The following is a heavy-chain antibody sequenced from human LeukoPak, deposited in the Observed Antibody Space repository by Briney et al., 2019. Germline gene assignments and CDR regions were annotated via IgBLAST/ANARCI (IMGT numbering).Heavy chain of an antibody. CDR2: IYYSGST. CDR3: ARVVVDAFDI. D-gene: IGHD2-15*01. J-gene: IGHJ3*02. CDR1: GGSISSYY. V-gene: IGHV4-59*08. Sequence: PSETLSLTCTVSGGSISSYYWSWIRQPPGKGLEWIGYIYYSGSTNYNPSLKSRVTISVDTSKNQSSLKLSSVTAADTAVYYCARVVVDAFDIWGQGTMVTVSS.